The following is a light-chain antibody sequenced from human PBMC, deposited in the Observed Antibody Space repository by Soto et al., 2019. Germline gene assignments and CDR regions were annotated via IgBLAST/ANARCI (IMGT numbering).Light chain of an antibody. CDR2: GAS. V-gene: IGKV3-20*01. CDR1: QSVSSRY. Sequence: EIVLTQSPGTLSLSPGERATLSCRASQSVSSRYLAWYQQKPGQAPRLLIYGASSRTTGIPDRFSGSGSGPDFPRTVGTLEPEDSAVYFCQQYGASPFSFGPGTKVDIK. J-gene: IGKJ3*01. CDR3: QQYGASPFS.